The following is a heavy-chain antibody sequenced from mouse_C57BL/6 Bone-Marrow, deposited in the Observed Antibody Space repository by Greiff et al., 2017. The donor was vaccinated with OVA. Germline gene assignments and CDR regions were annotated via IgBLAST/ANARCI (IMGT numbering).Heavy chain of an antibody. V-gene: IGHV2-9-1*01. D-gene: IGHD2-4*01. CDR2: IWTGGGT. J-gene: IGHJ3*01. Sequence: VKLQQSGPGLVAPSQSLSITCTVSGFSLTSYAISWVRQPPGKGLEWLGVIWTGGGTNYNSALKSRLSISKDNSKTQVFLKMNSLQTDDTARYYCARVYYDYDPLAYWGQGTLVTVSA. CDR1: GFSLTSYA. CDR3: ARVYYDYDPLAY.